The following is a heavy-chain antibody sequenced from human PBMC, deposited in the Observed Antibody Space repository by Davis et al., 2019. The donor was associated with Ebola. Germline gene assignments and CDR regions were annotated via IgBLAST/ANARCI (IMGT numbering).Heavy chain of an antibody. J-gene: IGHJ4*02. CDR3: ARRAAYGSGSYFDY. D-gene: IGHD3-10*01. V-gene: IGHV4-39*01. CDR1: GGSISSYY. CDR2: IYYSGST. Sequence: SETLSLTCTVSGGSISSYYWGWIRQSPEKGLEWIGFIYYSGSTSYHPSLKSRVTISIDTSKNQFSLKLTSVTAADTAVYYCARRAAYGSGSYFDYWGQGTLVTVSS.